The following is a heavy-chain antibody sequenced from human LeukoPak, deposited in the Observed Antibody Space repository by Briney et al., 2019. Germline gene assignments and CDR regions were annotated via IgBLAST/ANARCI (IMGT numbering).Heavy chain of an antibody. D-gene: IGHD3-10*01. V-gene: IGHV3-33*01. CDR3: ARVRYGSGSLYYGVDV. Sequence: GGSLRLSCAASGFTFSSYGIHWVRQPPGKGLAWVGGIRYDGSNKYYADSVRGRFTISRDNSKNTLSLQMNSLRAEDTAVYYCARVRYGSGSLYYGVDVWGQGTTVTVSS. CDR2: IRYDGSNK. CDR1: GFTFSSYG. J-gene: IGHJ6*02.